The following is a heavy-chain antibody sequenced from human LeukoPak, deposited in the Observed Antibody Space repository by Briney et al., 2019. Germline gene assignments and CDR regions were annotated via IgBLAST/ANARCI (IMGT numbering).Heavy chain of an antibody. D-gene: IGHD1-26*01. V-gene: IGHV3-23*01. Sequence: GGSLRLSCAGSGFTFSTYAMSWVRQAPGKGLEWVSGISSSGDRTFYRDSVKGRFTISRDNSKNTLYLQLNSLRAEDTAAYHCAVRTRGSYFDYWGPGALVTVSS. CDR2: ISSSGDRT. J-gene: IGHJ4*02. CDR3: AVRTRGSYFDY. CDR1: GFTFSTYA.